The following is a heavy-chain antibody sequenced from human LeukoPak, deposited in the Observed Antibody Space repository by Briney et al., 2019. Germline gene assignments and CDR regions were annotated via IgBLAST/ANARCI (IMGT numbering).Heavy chain of an antibody. CDR3: ARDFSDVDTVPPA. Sequence: GGSLRLSCAASGFTFRLFAMHWVRQSPGKALECVGATTFDGRNNYYADSVKGRFTISRDNSKKTLYLQMESLRAEDTAVYYCARDFSDVDTVPPAWGQGTLVIVSS. CDR2: TTFDGRNN. D-gene: IGHD5-18*01. J-gene: IGHJ1*01. CDR1: GFTFRLFA. V-gene: IGHV3-30*04.